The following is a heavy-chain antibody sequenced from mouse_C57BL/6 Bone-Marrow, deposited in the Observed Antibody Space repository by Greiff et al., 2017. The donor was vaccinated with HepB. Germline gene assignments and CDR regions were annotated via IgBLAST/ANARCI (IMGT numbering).Heavy chain of an antibody. V-gene: IGHV1-69*01. Sequence: QVQLQQPGAELVMPGASVKLSCKASGYTFTSYWMHWVKQRPGQGLEWIGEIDPSDSNTNYNQKFKGKSTLTVDKSSSTAYMQLSSLTSEDSAVYYCAGGYYGSRGYFDVWGTGTTVTVSS. CDR3: AGGYYGSRGYFDV. J-gene: IGHJ1*03. CDR1: GYTFTSYW. CDR2: IDPSDSNT. D-gene: IGHD1-1*01.